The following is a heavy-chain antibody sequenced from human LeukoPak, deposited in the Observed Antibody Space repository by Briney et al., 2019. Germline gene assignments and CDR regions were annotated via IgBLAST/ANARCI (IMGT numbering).Heavy chain of an antibody. D-gene: IGHD3-9*01. CDR1: GFTFSSYG. V-gene: IGHV3-30*02. J-gene: IGHJ3*01. CDR3: AKGKYYNILTGFYRRDDAFDL. CDR2: IRYDGSIK. Sequence: GGSLRLSCAASGFTFSSYGMHWVRQAPGKGLEWVAFIRYDGSIKYFADSVKGRFTISRDNSKNTLYLQMNSLRAEDTAVYYCAKGKYYNILTGFYRRDDAFDLWGQGTMATVSS.